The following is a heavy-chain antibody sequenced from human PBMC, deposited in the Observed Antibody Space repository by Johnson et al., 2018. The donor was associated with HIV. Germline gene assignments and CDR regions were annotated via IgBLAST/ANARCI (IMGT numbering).Heavy chain of an antibody. Sequence: VQLVESGGGVVRPGGSLRLSCAASGFTFDDYGMSWVRQVPGKGLEWVSGINWNGDNTGYADSLKGRFTISRDNAKNTLYLQMNSLRAEDTAVYYCARDPAWGVDAFDIWGQGTKVTVSS. CDR3: ARDPAWGVDAFDI. J-gene: IGHJ3*02. CDR1: GFTFDDYG. CDR2: INWNGDNT. V-gene: IGHV3-20*04. D-gene: IGHD3-10*01.